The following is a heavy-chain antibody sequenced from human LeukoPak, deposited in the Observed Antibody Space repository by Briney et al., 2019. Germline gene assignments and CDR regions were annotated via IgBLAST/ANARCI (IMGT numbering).Heavy chain of an antibody. CDR1: GYSFTSYW. CDR3: ARRHMSSTWPYFDL. Sequence: GESLKISCKGSGYSFTSYWFAWVRRMPGKGLEWMGIIFPGDSDTRYSPSFQGQVTISADQSISTAYLQWRSLEASDTAVYYCARRHMSSTWPYFDLWGPGTLVTVSS. D-gene: IGHD6-13*01. CDR2: IFPGDSDT. J-gene: IGHJ4*02. V-gene: IGHV5-51*01.